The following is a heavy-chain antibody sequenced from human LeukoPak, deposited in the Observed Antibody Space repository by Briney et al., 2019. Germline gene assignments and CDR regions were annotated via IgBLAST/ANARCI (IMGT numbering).Heavy chain of an antibody. CDR2: ISGSGGTT. J-gene: IGHJ4*02. D-gene: IGHD4-17*01. CDR3: AKAGDQVTVTELDY. V-gene: IGHV3-23*01. CDR1: GFTFSTYV. Sequence: PGGSLRLSCAASGFTFSTYVMSWVRQAPGKGLEWVSGISGSGGTTYYADSVKGQFTISRDNSKITLYLDMNRLRAEDTAVYYCAKAGDQVTVTELDYWGQGTLVTVSS.